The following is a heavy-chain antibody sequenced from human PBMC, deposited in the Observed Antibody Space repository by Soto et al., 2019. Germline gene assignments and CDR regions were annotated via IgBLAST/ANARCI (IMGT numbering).Heavy chain of an antibody. CDR1: GFTFSSYG. J-gene: IGHJ4*02. Sequence: EVQLLESGGGLVQPGGSLRLSCTASGFTFSSYGMNWVRQAPGKGLEWVSATGVGGTYYADSVRGRFTISRDDSKNTLFLQMNTLTAEDTAVYYCARGSSGWGVDYWGQGTLVTVSS. CDR2: TGVGGT. V-gene: IGHV3-23*01. D-gene: IGHD6-19*01. CDR3: ARGSSGWGVDY.